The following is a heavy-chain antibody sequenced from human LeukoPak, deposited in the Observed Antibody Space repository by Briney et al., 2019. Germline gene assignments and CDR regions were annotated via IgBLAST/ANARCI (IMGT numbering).Heavy chain of an antibody. Sequence: PGGSLRLSCAASGFTVNSNYMNWVRQALGKGLEWVSVLYSDGRTYYADSVKGRFTISRDTSKSTLYLQVNSLRAEDTAVYYCAKDGYYVPIVYWGQGTLVTVSS. D-gene: IGHD3-22*01. CDR3: AKDGYYVPIVY. CDR2: LYSDGRT. V-gene: IGHV3-53*01. J-gene: IGHJ4*02. CDR1: GFTVNSNY.